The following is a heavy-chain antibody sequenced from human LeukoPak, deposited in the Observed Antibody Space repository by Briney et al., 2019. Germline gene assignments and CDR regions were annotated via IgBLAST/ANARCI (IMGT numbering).Heavy chain of an antibody. CDR3: TRTYSSSSIDF. CDR1: GGSISTYY. Sequence: SETLSLTCTVSGGSISTYYWSWIRQPPGKGLEWLGYIFYTGSTNYNPSLKSRVTMSIDTSKNQFSLKLSSVTAADTAVYYCTRTYSSSSIDFWGQGALVTVSS. CDR2: IFYTGST. D-gene: IGHD6-6*01. J-gene: IGHJ4*02. V-gene: IGHV4-59*01.